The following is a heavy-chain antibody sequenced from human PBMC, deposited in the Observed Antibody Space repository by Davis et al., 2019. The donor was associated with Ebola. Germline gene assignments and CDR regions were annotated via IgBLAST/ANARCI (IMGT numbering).Heavy chain of an antibody. CDR3: SRGPTRKGMPTDH. CDR1: GASLSDYY. J-gene: IGHJ4*02. V-gene: IGHV4-34*01. D-gene: IGHD2-2*01. Sequence: SETLSLTCTVYGASLSDYYLNWIRHPPGKGLEWIGEINHSGSTNYNPSLKSRATISVDTSTNQFSLKLSSVTAADTAVYYGSRGPTRKGMPTDHWGQGTLVTVSS. CDR2: INHSGST.